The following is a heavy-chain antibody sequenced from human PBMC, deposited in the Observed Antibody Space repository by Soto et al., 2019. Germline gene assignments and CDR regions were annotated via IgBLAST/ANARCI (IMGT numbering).Heavy chain of an antibody. J-gene: IGHJ4*02. CDR2: ISGSDDST. D-gene: IGHD6-6*01. Sequence: EVQLLEFGGGLVQPGVSLRLSCAASGFTFSSYAMSWVRQAPGKGLEWVSVISGSDDSTYYADSVKGRFTISRDNSKNTLYLQMNSLRAEDTAVYYCAKRSSSSTFDYWGQGTLVTVSS. CDR1: GFTFSSYA. V-gene: IGHV3-23*01. CDR3: AKRSSSSTFDY.